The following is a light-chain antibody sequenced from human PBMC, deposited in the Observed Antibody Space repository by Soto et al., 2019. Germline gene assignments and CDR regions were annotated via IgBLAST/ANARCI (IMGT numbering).Light chain of an antibody. CDR3: QQRSNWPRT. J-gene: IGKJ1*01. CDR2: DAS. CDR1: QSVGSY. V-gene: IGKV3-11*01. Sequence: EIVLTQSPATLSLSPGERATLSCRASQSVGSYLAWYQQKLGQAPRLLIYDASNRATDIPARFSGSGSGTDFTLTISSLEPEDFAVYYCQQRSNWPRTFGQGTKVEIK.